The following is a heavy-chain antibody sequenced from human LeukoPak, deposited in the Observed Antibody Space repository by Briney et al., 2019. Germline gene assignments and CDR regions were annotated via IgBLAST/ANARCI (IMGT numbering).Heavy chain of an antibody. J-gene: IGHJ3*02. D-gene: IGHD1-26*01. Sequence: SRTLSLTCTVSGGSISSGSYYWSWIRQPAGKGLEWIRRIYTSGSTNYNPSLKSRVTISVDTSKNQFSLKLSSVTAADTAVYYCARGNWELPDAFDIWGQGTMVTVSS. CDR3: ARGNWELPDAFDI. CDR2: IYTSGST. CDR1: GGSISSGSYY. V-gene: IGHV4-61*02.